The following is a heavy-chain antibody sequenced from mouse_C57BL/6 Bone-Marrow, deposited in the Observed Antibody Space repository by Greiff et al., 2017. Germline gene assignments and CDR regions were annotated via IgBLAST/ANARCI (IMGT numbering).Heavy chain of an antibody. V-gene: IGHV1-82*01. CDR2: IYPGDGDT. D-gene: IGHD4-1*01. J-gene: IGHJ2*01. CDR1: GYAFSSSW. Sequence: QVQLQQSGPELVKPGASVKISCKASGYAFSSSWMNWVKQRPGQGLEWIGRIYPGDGDTNYNGKFKGKATLTADKSSSTAYMQLSSLTSEDSAVYFCANLTGTGYWGQGTTLTVSS. CDR3: ANLTGTGY.